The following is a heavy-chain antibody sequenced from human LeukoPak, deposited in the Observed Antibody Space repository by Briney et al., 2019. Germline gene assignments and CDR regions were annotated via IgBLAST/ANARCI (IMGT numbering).Heavy chain of an antibody. CDR1: GFTFSYYG. J-gene: IGHJ5*02. V-gene: IGHV3-30*02. CDR2: IRYDGNDK. Sequence: PGGSLRLSCAVSGFTFSYYGMHWVRQAPGKGLEWVAFIRYDGNDKFYAESVKGRFTISRDASRNALYLQMNNLRPEDTAVYYCAKPLMRDRWFGESWGQGTLVSVSS. D-gene: IGHD3-10*01. CDR3: AKPLMRDRWFGES.